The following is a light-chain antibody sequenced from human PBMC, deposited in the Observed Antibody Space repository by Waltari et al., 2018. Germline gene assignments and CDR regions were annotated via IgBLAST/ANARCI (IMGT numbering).Light chain of an antibody. J-gene: IGLJ2*01. CDR3: QTWDTGIVV. CDR1: SWHSSHT. V-gene: IGLV4-69*01. Sequence: QLLLTQSPSASASLGASVKFTCTLTSWHSSHTIPWHQQQQDKGPRYLMTVNSDGIHTKGDRIPNRFPGSCSGAERYLTISSLQSEDEADYYCQTWDTGIVVFGGGTKLTVL. CDR2: VNSDGIH.